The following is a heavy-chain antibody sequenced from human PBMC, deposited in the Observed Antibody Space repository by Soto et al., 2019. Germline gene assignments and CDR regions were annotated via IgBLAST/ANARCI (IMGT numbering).Heavy chain of an antibody. Sequence: GASVKVSCKASRYTFNNYGITWVRQAPGQGLEWMGWISPYNGHTNYAQKLQGRVTMTTDTSTSTAYMELRSLRSDDTAVYYCARHRNFFDYWGQGTLVTVSS. V-gene: IGHV1-18*01. J-gene: IGHJ4*02. CDR2: ISPYNGHT. CDR1: RYTFNNYG. CDR3: ARHRNFFDY.